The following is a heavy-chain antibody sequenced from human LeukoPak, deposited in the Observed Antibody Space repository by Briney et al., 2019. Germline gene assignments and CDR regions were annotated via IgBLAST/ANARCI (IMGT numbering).Heavy chain of an antibody. J-gene: IGHJ5*02. CDR1: GYTFTSYS. CDR2: IIPILGIA. D-gene: IGHD3-10*01. V-gene: IGHV1-69*02. CDR3: ALVRGPSWFDP. Sequence: GASVKVSCKALGYTFTSYSVHWVRQAPGQGLEWMGRIIPILGIANYAQKFQGRVTITADKSTSTAYMELSSLRSEDTAVYYCALVRGPSWFDPWGQGTLVTVSS.